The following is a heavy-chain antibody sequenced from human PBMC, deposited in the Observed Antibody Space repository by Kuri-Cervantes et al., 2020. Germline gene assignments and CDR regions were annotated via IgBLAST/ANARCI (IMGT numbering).Heavy chain of an antibody. D-gene: IGHD1-20*01. CDR3: ARLRITGTGIGAFDY. Sequence: SETLSLTCSVSGGSISSSSHYWGWIRQPPGKGLEWIGSIYYSGSTYYNPSLKSRVTIAVDTSKNQFSLKLSSVTAADTAVYYCARLRITGTGIGAFDYWGQGTLVTVSS. V-gene: IGHV4-39*01. CDR2: IYYSGST. J-gene: IGHJ4*02. CDR1: GGSISSSSHY.